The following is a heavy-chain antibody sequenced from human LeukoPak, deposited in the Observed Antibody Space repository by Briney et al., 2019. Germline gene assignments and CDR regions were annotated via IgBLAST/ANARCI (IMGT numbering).Heavy chain of an antibody. Sequence: SETLSLTCTVSGGSISSYSWGWIRQPAGKGLEWIGRIYTSGSTNYNPSLKSRVTMSVDTSKNQFSLKLSSVTAADTAVYYCARDVIIAGVVYFDYWGQGTLVTVSS. D-gene: IGHD6-13*01. CDR3: ARDVIIAGVVYFDY. CDR2: IYTSGST. V-gene: IGHV4-4*07. J-gene: IGHJ4*02. CDR1: GGSISSYS.